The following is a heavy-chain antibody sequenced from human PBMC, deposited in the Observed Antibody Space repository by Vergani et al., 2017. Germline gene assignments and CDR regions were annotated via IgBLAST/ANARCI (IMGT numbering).Heavy chain of an antibody. J-gene: IGHJ3*02. CDR3: AKAGGGYDLMAFDI. V-gene: IGHV3-20*04. Sequence: EVQLVESGGGVVRPGGSLRLSCAASGFTFDDYGMSWVRQAPGKGLEWVSGINWNGGSTGYADSVKGRFTISRDNAKNSLYLQMNSLRAEDTAVYYCAKAGGGYDLMAFDIWGQGTMVTVSS. D-gene: IGHD5-12*01. CDR2: INWNGGST. CDR1: GFTFDDYG.